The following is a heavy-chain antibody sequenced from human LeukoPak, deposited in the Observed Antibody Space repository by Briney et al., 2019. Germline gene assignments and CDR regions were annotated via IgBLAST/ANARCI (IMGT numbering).Heavy chain of an antibody. J-gene: IGHJ4*02. D-gene: IGHD6-13*01. V-gene: IGHV4-39*01. CDR1: GGSISSSSYY. CDR3: ASSVEGGAAY. CDR2: IYYSGST. Sequence: SETLSLTCTVSGGSISSSSYYWGWIRQPPGKGLEWIGSIYYSGSTYYNPSLKSRVTISLDTSKNQFSLKLSSVTAADTAVYYCASSVEGGAAYWGQGTLVTVSS.